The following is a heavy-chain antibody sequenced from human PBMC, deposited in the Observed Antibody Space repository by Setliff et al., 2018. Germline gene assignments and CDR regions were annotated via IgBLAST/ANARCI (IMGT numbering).Heavy chain of an antibody. J-gene: IGHJ6*02. V-gene: IGHV1-58*01. Sequence: KASGFTFTSSAVQWVRQARGQRLEWIGWIVVGSGNTNYAQRFQERVTITRDMSTSTAYMELSSLRSEDTAVYYCAADYGGNSGGGMDVWGQGTTVTVSS. CDR1: GFTFTSSA. CDR3: AADYGGNSGGGMDV. D-gene: IGHD4-17*01. CDR2: IVVGSGNT.